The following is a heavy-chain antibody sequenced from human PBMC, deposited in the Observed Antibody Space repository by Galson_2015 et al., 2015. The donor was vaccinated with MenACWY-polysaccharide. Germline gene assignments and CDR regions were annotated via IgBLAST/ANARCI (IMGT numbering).Heavy chain of an antibody. CDR2: IYYSGST. Sequence: TLSLTCTVSGGSISSYYWSWIRQPPGKGLEWIGYIYYSGSTNYNPSLKSRVTISVDTSKNQFSLKLSSVTAADTAVYYCARLVVPAATQYYYYYYMDVWGKGTTVTVSS. CDR3: ARLVVPAATQYYYYYYMDV. V-gene: IGHV4-59*01. D-gene: IGHD2-2*01. J-gene: IGHJ6*03. CDR1: GGSISSYY.